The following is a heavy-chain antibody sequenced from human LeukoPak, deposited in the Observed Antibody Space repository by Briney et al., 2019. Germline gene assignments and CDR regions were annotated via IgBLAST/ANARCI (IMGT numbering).Heavy chain of an antibody. Sequence: PGGSLRLSCAASGFTFSSYSMNWVRQAPGKGLEWVSSISSSSYIYYADSVKGRFTISRDNAKNSLYLQMNSLRAEDTAVYYCARDRDDSSGPDAFDIWGQGTMVTVSS. J-gene: IGHJ3*02. CDR2: ISSSSYI. V-gene: IGHV3-21*01. D-gene: IGHD3-22*01. CDR3: ARDRDDSSGPDAFDI. CDR1: GFTFSSYS.